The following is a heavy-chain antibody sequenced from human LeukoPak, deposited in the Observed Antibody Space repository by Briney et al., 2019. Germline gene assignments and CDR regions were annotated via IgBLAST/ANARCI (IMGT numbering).Heavy chain of an antibody. CDR1: GFTFSSYG. CDR3: ANKGRYCSSTSCLLIDY. D-gene: IGHD2-2*01. V-gene: IGHV3-30*02. J-gene: IGHJ4*02. CDR2: IRYDGSNK. Sequence: GGSLRLSCAASGFTFSSYGMHWVRQAPGKGLEWVAFIRYDGSNKYYADSVKGRFTISRDNSKNTLYLQMNSLRAEDTAVYYCANKGRYCSSTSCLLIDYWGQGTLVTVSS.